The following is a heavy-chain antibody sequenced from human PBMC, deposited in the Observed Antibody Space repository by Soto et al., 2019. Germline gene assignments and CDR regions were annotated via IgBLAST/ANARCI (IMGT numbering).Heavy chain of an antibody. CDR3: ARGHKEVATGGVPKQKYYYYYMDV. Sequence: QVQLQESGPGLVKPSQTLSLTCTVSGGSISSGGYYWSWIRQHPGKGLEWIGYIYYSGSTYYNPSHKSRVTISVDTSKNQFSLKLSSVTAADTAVYYCARGHKEVATGGVPKQKYYYYYMDVWGKGTTVTVSS. V-gene: IGHV4-31*03. D-gene: IGHD5-12*01. J-gene: IGHJ6*03. CDR2: IYYSGST. CDR1: GGSISSGGYY.